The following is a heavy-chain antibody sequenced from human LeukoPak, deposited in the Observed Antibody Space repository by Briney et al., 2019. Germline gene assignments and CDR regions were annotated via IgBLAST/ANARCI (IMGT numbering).Heavy chain of an antibody. V-gene: IGHV3-7*01. Sequence: GGSPRLSCAASGFTFSSSWMSWVRQAPGKGLEWVANIKQDGSEKYYVDSVKGRFTISRDNAKNSLYLQMNSLRAEDTAVYYCARDQREITFGGVIMVPFDYWGQGTLVTVSS. CDR1: GFTFSSSW. CDR2: IKQDGSEK. J-gene: IGHJ4*02. CDR3: ARDQREITFGGVIMVPFDY. D-gene: IGHD3-16*01.